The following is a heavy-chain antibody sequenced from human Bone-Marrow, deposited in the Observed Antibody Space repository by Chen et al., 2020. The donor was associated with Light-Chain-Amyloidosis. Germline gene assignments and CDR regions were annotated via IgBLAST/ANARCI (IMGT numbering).Heavy chain of an antibody. CDR3: ARRRDGYNFDY. CDR2: IYPDDSDA. Sequence: EVQLEQSGPEVKKPGESLKISCEGSGYTFPNYWIGWVRQMPGKGLEWMGVIYPDDSDASYSPSFEGQVTISADKSITTAYLQWRSLKASDTAMYYCARRRDGYNFDYWGQGTLVTVSS. J-gene: IGHJ4*02. V-gene: IGHV5-51*01. D-gene: IGHD5-12*01. CDR1: GYTFPNYW.